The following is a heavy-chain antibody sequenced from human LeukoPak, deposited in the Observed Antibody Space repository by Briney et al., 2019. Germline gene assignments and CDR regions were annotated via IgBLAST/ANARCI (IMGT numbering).Heavy chain of an antibody. D-gene: IGHD2-15*01. Sequence: PSETLSLTCTVSGGSISSGDYYWSWIRQPPGKGLEWIGYIYYSGSTYYNPSLKSRVTISVDTSKNQFSLKLSSVTAADTAVYYCARGLGGGSCYFDYWGQGTLVTVSS. V-gene: IGHV4-30-4*01. J-gene: IGHJ4*02. CDR3: ARGLGGGSCYFDY. CDR1: GGSISSGDYY. CDR2: IYYSGST.